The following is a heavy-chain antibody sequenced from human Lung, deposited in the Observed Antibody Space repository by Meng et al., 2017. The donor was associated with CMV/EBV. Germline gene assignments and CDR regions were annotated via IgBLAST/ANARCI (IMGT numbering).Heavy chain of an antibody. CDR3: AKEISSFDY. CDR1: GFTFDDYA. J-gene: IGHJ4*02. D-gene: IGHD2-2*01. V-gene: IGHV3-9*01. Sequence: SLKISCAASGFTFDDYAMHWVRQAPGKGLEWVSGISWNSGSIGYADSVKGRFTISRDNAKNSLYLQMNSLRAEDTALYYCAKEISSFDYWGQGTLVTVSS. CDR2: ISWNSGSI.